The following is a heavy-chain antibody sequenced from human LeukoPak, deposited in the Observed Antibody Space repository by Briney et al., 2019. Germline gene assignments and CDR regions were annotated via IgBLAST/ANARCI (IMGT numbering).Heavy chain of an antibody. CDR3: ARAGAVAGTGYWFDP. D-gene: IGHD6-19*01. CDR1: GYTFTGYY. J-gene: IGHJ5*02. V-gene: IGHV1-46*01. Sequence: ASVKVSCKASGYTFTGYYMHWVRQAPGQGLEWMGIINPSGGSTSYAQKFQGRVTMTTDTSTSTVYMELSSLRSEDTAVYYCARAGAVAGTGYWFDPWGQGTLVTVSS. CDR2: INPSGGST.